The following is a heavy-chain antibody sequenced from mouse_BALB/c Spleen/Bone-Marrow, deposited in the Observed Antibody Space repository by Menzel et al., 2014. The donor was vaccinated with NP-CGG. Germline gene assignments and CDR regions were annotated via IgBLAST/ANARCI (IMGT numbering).Heavy chain of an antibody. V-gene: IGHV5-9-2*01. J-gene: IGHJ3*01. Sequence: FSSYGMSWVRQTPEKRLEWVATISGGGSYTFYPDSVKRRFTISRDNAKNNLYLQLSSLRSEDTALYYCARHAYYDQTEVSFVYWGQGTLVTVSA. CDR3: ARHAYYDQTEVSFVY. CDR2: ISGGGSYT. D-gene: IGHD2-4*01. CDR1: FSSYG.